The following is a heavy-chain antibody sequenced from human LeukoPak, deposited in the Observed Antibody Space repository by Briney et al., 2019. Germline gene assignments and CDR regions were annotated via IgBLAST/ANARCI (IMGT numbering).Heavy chain of an antibody. J-gene: IGHJ4*02. Sequence: GASVKVSCKASGYTFTSYGISWVRQAPGQGLEWMGWISAYNGNTNYAQKLQGRVTMTTDTSTSTAYMELRSLRSDDTAVYYCARAASHPVLLWFGGLDYWGQGTLVTVSS. V-gene: IGHV1-18*01. CDR1: GYTFTSYG. D-gene: IGHD3-10*01. CDR2: ISAYNGNT. CDR3: ARAASHPVLLWFGGLDY.